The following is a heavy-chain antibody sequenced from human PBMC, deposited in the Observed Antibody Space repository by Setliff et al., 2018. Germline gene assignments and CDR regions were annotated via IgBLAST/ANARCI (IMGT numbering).Heavy chain of an antibody. D-gene: IGHD3-22*01. V-gene: IGHV1-69*05. Sequence: SVKVSCKASGGTFSSYGISWVRQAPGQGLEWMGGTIPIFGTTDYAQKFRGRVTIITDESTSTAFMQLSSLRSEDTAVYYCVREGVDSRSSTDYRYYMDVWGKGITVTVSS. CDR2: TIPIFGTT. CDR1: GGTFSSYG. J-gene: IGHJ6*03. CDR3: VREGVDSRSSTDYRYYMDV.